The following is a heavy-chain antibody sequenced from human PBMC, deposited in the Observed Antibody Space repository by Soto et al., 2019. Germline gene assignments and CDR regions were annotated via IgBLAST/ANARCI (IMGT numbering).Heavy chain of an antibody. Sequence: QVQLQESGPGLVKPSETLSLTCTVSGGSISSYYWSWIRQPPGKGLEWIGYIYYSGSTNYNPSLKSRVTISVDTSKNQFSLKLSSVTAADTAMYYCAREWGPMHPEKLFDYWGQGTLVTVSS. D-gene: IGHD7-27*01. V-gene: IGHV4-59*01. CDR3: AREWGPMHPEKLFDY. CDR2: IYYSGST. J-gene: IGHJ4*02. CDR1: GGSISSYY.